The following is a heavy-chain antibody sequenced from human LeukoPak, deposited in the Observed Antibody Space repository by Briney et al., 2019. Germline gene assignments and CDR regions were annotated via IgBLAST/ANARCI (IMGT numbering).Heavy chain of an antibody. CDR1: GFTFNTYT. CDR2: ISGSSGII. D-gene: IGHD7-27*01. V-gene: IGHV3-48*01. Sequence: GGSLRLSCAASGFTFNTYTMNWVRQAPGKGLEWVSYISGSSGIIDYADSVRGRFTISRDNAKNSLYLQMNSLRAEDTAVYYCARAPRSWGFDYWGQGTLVTVSS. J-gene: IGHJ4*02. CDR3: ARAPRSWGFDY.